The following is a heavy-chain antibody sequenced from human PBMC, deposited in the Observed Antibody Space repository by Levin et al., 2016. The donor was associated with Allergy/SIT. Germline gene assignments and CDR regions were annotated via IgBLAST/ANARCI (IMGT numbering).Heavy chain of an antibody. D-gene: IGHD6-19*01. CDR3: ARVWGSSGWEYYFDY. Sequence: GGSLRLSCAASGFTFSSYGMHWVRQAPGKGLEWVAVIWYDGSNKYYADSVKGRFTISRDNSKNTLYLQMNSLRAEDTAVYYCARVWGSSGWEYYFDYWGQGTLVTVSS. J-gene: IGHJ4*02. V-gene: IGHV3-33*01. CDR2: IWYDGSNK. CDR1: GFTFSSYG.